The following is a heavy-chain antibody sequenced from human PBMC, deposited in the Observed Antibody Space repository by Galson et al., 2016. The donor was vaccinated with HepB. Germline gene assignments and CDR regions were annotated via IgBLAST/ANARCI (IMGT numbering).Heavy chain of an antibody. Sequence: SETLSLTCAVYGGSFSGYYWSWIRQPPGKGLEWIGEINHRGSTNYNPLLKSRVTMSVDTSKNQFSLKLSSLTAADTAVYYCARGPGGYSRSRSGWFDPWGQGTLVTVSS. D-gene: IGHD5-18*01. V-gene: IGHV4-34*01. J-gene: IGHJ5*02. CDR1: GGSFSGYY. CDR3: ARGPGGYSRSRSGWFDP. CDR2: INHRGST.